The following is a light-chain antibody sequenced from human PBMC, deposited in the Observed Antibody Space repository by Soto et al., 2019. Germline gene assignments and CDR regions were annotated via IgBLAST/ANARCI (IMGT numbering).Light chain of an antibody. Sequence: VLTQSPATLSLSPGERATLSCRASLNVNSYLAWYQQKPGQAPRLLIYDASNRAAGIPARFSGSGSGTDFTLTISSLEPEDFAIYYCQQRQYWPPITFGQGTLPEIK. CDR3: QQRQYWPPIT. J-gene: IGKJ5*01. CDR2: DAS. V-gene: IGKV3-11*01. CDR1: LNVNSY.